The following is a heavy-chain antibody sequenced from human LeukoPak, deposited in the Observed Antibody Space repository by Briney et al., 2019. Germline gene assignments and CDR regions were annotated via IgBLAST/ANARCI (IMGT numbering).Heavy chain of an antibody. J-gene: IGHJ6*02. CDR2: INHSGST. Sequence: SETLSLTCTVSGGSISSGGYYWSWIRQPPGKGLEWIGEINHSGSTNYNPSLKSRVTISVDTSKNQFSLKLSSVTAADTAVYYCARGSRRVVPAAIHGNTPRYYYYGMDVWGQGTTVTVSS. CDR1: GGSISSGGYY. V-gene: IGHV4-39*07. D-gene: IGHD2-2*01. CDR3: ARGSRRVVPAAIHGNTPRYYYYGMDV.